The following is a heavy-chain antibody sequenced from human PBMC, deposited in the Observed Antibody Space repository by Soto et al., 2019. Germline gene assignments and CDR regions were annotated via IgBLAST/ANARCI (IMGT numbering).Heavy chain of an antibody. J-gene: IGHJ4*02. D-gene: IGHD6-19*01. CDR1: GFTFDDYA. CDR2: ISWNSGSI. V-gene: IGHV3-9*01. Sequence: LRLSCAASGFTFDDYAMHWVRQAPGKGLEWVSGISWNSGSIGYADSVKGRFTISRDNAKNSLYLQMNSLRAEDTALYYCAKGYSSGWYYFDYWGQGTLVTVSS. CDR3: AKGYSSGWYYFDY.